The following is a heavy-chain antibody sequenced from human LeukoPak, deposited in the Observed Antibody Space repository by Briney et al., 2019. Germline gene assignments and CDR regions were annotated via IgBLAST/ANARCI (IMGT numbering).Heavy chain of an antibody. V-gene: IGHV3-30*18. D-gene: IGHD6-6*01. J-gene: IGHJ6*02. Sequence: PGGSLRLSCAASGFTFNTYGMHWVRQAPGKGLEWVAVISYDGSNKYYADSVKGRFTISRDNSKNTLYLQMNSLRAEDTAVYYCAKARVQQLVGGYYYYYYGMDVWGQGTTVTVSS. CDR3: AKARVQQLVGGYYYYYYGMDV. CDR2: ISYDGSNK. CDR1: GFTFNTYG.